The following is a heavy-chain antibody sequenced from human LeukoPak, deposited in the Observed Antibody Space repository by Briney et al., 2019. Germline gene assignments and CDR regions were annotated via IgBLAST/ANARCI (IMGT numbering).Heavy chain of an antibody. CDR3: ARALYDFWSGYLGGMDV. CDR1: GFTFSSYS. CDR2: ISSSSSYI. V-gene: IGHV3-21*01. Sequence: GGSLRLSCAASGFTFSSYSMNWVRQAPGKGLEWVSSISSSSSYIYYADSVKGRFTISRDNAKNSLYLQMNSLRAGDTAVYYCARALYDFWSGYLGGMDVWGQGTTVTVSS. D-gene: IGHD3-3*01. J-gene: IGHJ6*02.